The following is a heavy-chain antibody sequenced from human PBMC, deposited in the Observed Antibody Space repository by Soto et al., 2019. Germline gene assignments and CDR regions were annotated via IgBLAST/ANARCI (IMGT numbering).Heavy chain of an antibody. Sequence: QVQLVQSGAEVKKPGSSVKVSCKASGGTFSSYAISWVRQAPGQGLEWMGGIIPISGTANYAQKFQGRVTITADESTSTAYMGLSSLRSEDTAVYYCARSQGSSTSLEIYYYYYYGMDVWGQATTVTVSS. CDR1: GGTFSSYA. J-gene: IGHJ6*02. CDR2: IIPISGTA. CDR3: ARSQGSSTSLEIYYYYYYGMDV. V-gene: IGHV1-69*01. D-gene: IGHD2-2*01.